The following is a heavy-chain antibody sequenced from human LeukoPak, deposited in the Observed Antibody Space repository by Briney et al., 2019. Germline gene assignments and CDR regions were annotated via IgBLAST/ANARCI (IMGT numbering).Heavy chain of an antibody. J-gene: IGHJ6*03. CDR1: GFTFSSYS. D-gene: IGHD3-3*01. CDR2: ISSSSSYI. Sequence: KPGGSLRLSCAASGFTFSSYSMNWVRQAPGKGLEWVSSISSSSSYIYYAGSVKGRFTISRDNAKNSLYLQMNSLRAEDTAVYYCARDPSLSGVVILGCYMDVWGKGTTVTVSS. CDR3: ARDPSLSGVVILGCYMDV. V-gene: IGHV3-21*01.